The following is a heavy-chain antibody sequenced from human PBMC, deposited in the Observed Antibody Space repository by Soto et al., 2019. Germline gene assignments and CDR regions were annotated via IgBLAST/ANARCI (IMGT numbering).Heavy chain of an antibody. CDR1: CNCISSGGYY. D-gene: IGHD3-9*01. CDR3: ARDPRYYDILPGNYHYGMDV. J-gene: IGHJ6*02. Sequence: TLYLTCTVSCNCISSGGYYWSWIREHPGKGLEWLGYIYYSGSTYYNPSLKSRVTISVDTSKNQFSPKLSSVTAEDSAVYNCARDPRYYDILPGNYHYGMDVWGQGTTVT. V-gene: IGHV4-31*03. CDR2: IYYSGST.